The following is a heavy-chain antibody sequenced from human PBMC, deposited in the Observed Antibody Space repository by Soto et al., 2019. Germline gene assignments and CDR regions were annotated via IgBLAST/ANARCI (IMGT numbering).Heavy chain of an antibody. Sequence: QVQLVQSGAEVKKPGSSVKVSCKASGGTFSSYAISWVRQAPGQGLEWMGGIIPIFGTANYAQKFQGRVTITADKSTSTAYMELSSLISEDTAVYYCAIMTPSEECTNGVCYKLVYYYYYGMDVWGQGTTVTVSS. V-gene: IGHV1-69*06. CDR3: AIMTPSEECTNGVCYKLVYYYYYGMDV. CDR2: IIPIFGTA. J-gene: IGHJ6*02. CDR1: GGTFSSYA. D-gene: IGHD2-8*01.